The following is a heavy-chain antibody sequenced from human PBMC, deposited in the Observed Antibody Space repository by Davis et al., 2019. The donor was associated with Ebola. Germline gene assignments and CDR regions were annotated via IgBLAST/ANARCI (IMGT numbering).Heavy chain of an antibody. D-gene: IGHD3-10*01. J-gene: IGHJ4*02. Sequence: PGGSLRLSCAASGFTFSSYGMHWVRQAPGKGLEWVAVISYDGSNKYYADSVKGRFTISRDNSKNTLYLQMNSLRAEDTAVYYCAREEWYYGSGTYYSPYYFDYWGQGTLVTVSS. CDR2: ISYDGSNK. CDR1: GFTFSSYG. V-gene: IGHV3-30*03. CDR3: AREEWYYGSGTYYSPYYFDY.